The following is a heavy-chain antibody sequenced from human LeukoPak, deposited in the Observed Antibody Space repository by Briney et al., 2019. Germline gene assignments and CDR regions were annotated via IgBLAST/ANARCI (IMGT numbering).Heavy chain of an antibody. V-gene: IGHV1-46*01. J-gene: IGHJ1*01. CDR2: IDPSGGST. Sequence: GASVKISCKASGYSFTSYYIVWVRQAPGQGLEWMGRIDPSGGSTSYAQKFQGRVTMTRGTSTSTVYMELSSLRSEDTAVYYCAGGRDYSNSGAYYTPPSPLQHWGQGTLVTVSS. CDR1: GYSFTSYY. D-gene: IGHD3-22*01. CDR3: AGGRDYSNSGAYYTPPSPLQH.